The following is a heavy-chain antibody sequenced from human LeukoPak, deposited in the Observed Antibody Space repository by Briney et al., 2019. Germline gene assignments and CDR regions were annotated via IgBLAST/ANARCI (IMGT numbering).Heavy chain of an antibody. V-gene: IGHV3-11*04. CDR3: ARERRGYCSSTSCSWFDP. CDR1: VFTFSDYY. D-gene: IGHD2-2*01. J-gene: IGHJ5*02. CDR2: FSSSGSTI. Sequence: AGGSLRLSCAASVFTFSDYYMSWIRQAPGKGREGVSYFSSSGSTIYYADSVKGRFTISRDNAKNSLYLQMNSLRAEDTAVYYCARERRGYCSSTSCSWFDPWGQGTLVTVSS.